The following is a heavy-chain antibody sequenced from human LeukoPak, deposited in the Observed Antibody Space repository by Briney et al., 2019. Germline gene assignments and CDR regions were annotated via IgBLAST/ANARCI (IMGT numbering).Heavy chain of an antibody. J-gene: IGHJ4*02. V-gene: IGHV4-31*03. D-gene: IGHD3-22*01. Sequence: SETLSLTCTVSGGSFNSDDQYWHWIRQSPGKGLEWIGSIHPSGMLYNNPSLESRVTMSRDTSKNQFSLNLNSVTAADTAVYFCSRGMDSRKLGYWGQGSLVTVSS. CDR1: GGSFNSDDQY. CDR3: SRGMDSRKLGY. CDR2: IHPSGML.